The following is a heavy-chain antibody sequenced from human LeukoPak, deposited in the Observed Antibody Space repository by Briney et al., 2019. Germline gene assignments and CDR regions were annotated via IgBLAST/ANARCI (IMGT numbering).Heavy chain of an antibody. J-gene: IGHJ5*01. CDR1: GGSISSYY. Sequence: PSETLSPTCTVSGGSISSYYWSWVRQPPGKGLEWIGYIYYSGSTNYNPSLKSRVTISVDTSKNQFSLKLSSVTAADTAVYYCARGLARPANWFDPWGQGTTVTVSS. D-gene: IGHD6-6*01. CDR2: IYYSGST. V-gene: IGHV4-59*01. CDR3: ARGLARPANWFDP.